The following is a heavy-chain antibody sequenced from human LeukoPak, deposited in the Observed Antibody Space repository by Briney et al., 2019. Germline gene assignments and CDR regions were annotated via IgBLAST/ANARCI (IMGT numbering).Heavy chain of an antibody. CDR1: GGSISSYY. Sequence: PSETLSLTCTVSGGSISSYYWSWIRQPPGKGLEWIGYIYYSGDTNYNPSLKSRVTISVDTSKNQFSLKLSSVTAADTAVYYCARPTATVKDAFDIWGQGTMVTVSS. CDR3: ARPTATVKDAFDI. J-gene: IGHJ3*02. D-gene: IGHD4-17*01. V-gene: IGHV4-59*08. CDR2: IYYSGDT.